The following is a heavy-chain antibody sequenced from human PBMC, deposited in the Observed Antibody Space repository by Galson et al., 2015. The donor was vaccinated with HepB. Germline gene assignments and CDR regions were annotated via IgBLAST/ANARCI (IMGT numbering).Heavy chain of an antibody. J-gene: IGHJ2*01. V-gene: IGHV1-18*04. D-gene: IGHD4-23*01. CDR1: GYTFTSYG. Sequence: SVKVSCKASGYTFTSYGISWVRQAPGQGLEWMGWISAYNGNTNYAQKLQGRATMTTDTSTSTAYMELRSLRSDDTAVYYCARDEGSTVVIRSFDLWGRGTLVTVSS. CDR3: ARDEGSTVVIRSFDL. CDR2: ISAYNGNT.